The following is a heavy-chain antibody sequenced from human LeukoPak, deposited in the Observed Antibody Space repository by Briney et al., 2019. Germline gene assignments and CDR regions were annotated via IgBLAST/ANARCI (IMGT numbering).Heavy chain of an antibody. D-gene: IGHD3-10*01. CDR2: INHSGST. CDR3: ARSVRGAMSGYYYYMDV. CDR1: GGSFSGYY. J-gene: IGHJ6*03. Sequence: SETLSLTCAVYGGSFSGYYWSWIRQPPGKGLEWIGEINHSGSTNYNPSLKSRVTISVDTSKNQFSLKLNSVTAADTAVYYCARSVRGAMSGYYYYMDVWGKGTTVTISS. V-gene: IGHV4-34*01.